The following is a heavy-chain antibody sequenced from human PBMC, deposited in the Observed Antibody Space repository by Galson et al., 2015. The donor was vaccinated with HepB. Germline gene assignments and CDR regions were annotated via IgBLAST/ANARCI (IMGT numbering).Heavy chain of an antibody. Sequence: QSGAEVKKPGESLKISCKASGYRFTTYWIGWVRQMPGQGLEWMGIIYPGDSDTTYSPSFQGQVTISADKSISTAYLQWSSLEASDTAMYYCARTYYYDGTGYSEAFDMWGQGTMVSVSS. CDR3: ARTYYYDGTGYSEAFDM. V-gene: IGHV5-51*03. D-gene: IGHD3-22*01. CDR2: IYPGDSDT. J-gene: IGHJ3*02. CDR1: GYRFTTYW.